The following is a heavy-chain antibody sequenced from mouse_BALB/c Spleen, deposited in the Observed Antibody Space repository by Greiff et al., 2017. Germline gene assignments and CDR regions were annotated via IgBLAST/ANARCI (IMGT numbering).Heavy chain of an antibody. V-gene: IGHV1-5*01. CDR2: IYPGNSDT. CDR3: TRGGWGKDAMDY. Sequence: EVQLHQSGTVLARPGASVKMSCKASGYTFTSYWMHWVKQRPGQGLEWIGAIYPGNSDTSYNQKFKGKAKLTAVTSTSTAYMELSSLTNEDSAVYYCTRGGWGKDAMDYWGQGTSVTVSS. J-gene: IGHJ4*01. CDR1: GYTFTSYW. D-gene: IGHD2-1*01.